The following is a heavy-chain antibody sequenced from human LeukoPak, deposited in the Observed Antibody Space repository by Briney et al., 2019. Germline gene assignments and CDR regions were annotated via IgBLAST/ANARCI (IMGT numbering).Heavy chain of an antibody. Sequence: GGSLRLSCAASGFTFSSSWMHWVRQTPGQRLVWVARMNSDGRTINHADSVKGRFTISRDNSKNTLYLQMNSLRAEDTAVYYCAKDYGDGGNYWGQGTLVTVSS. D-gene: IGHD4-17*01. J-gene: IGHJ4*02. V-gene: IGHV3-74*01. CDR3: AKDYGDGGNY. CDR2: MNSDGRTI. CDR1: GFTFSSSW.